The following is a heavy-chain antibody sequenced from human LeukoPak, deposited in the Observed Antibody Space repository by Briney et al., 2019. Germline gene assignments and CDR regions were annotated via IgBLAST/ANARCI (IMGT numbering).Heavy chain of an antibody. CDR2: INPNSGGT. V-gene: IGHV1-2*02. CDR1: GYTFTGYY. D-gene: IGHD5-12*01. J-gene: IGHJ3*02. CDR3: ARVRVRIVAISDDAFDI. Sequence: GASVKVSCKASGYTFTGYYMHWVRQAPGQGLEWIGWINPNSGGTNYAQKFQGRVTMTRDTSISTAYMELSRLRSDDTAVYYCARVRVRIVAISDDAFDIWGQGTMVTVSS.